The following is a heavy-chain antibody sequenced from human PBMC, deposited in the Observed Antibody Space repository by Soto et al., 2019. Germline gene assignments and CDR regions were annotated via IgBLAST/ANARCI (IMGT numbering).Heavy chain of an antibody. CDR3: ASSISPIMPYSSSWYEDPNYYGMDV. J-gene: IGHJ6*02. CDR2: IDPSDSYT. CDR1: GYSFTSYW. Sequence: EVQLVQSGAEVKKPGESLRISCKGSGYSFTSYWISWVRQMPGKGLEWMGRIDPSDSYTNYSPSFQGHVTISADKSISTAYLQWSSLRASDTAMYYCASSISPIMPYSSSWYEDPNYYGMDVWGQGTTVTVSS. D-gene: IGHD6-13*01. V-gene: IGHV5-10-1*03.